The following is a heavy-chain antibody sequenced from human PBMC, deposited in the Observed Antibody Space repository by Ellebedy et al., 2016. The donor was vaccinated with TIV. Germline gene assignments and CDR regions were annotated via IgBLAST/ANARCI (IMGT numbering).Heavy chain of an antibody. CDR2: IWYDGRNK. CDR3: ARGGDGHNPQQLDY. V-gene: IGHV3-33*01. CDR1: GFVFNNCA. Sequence: GGSLRLSCTASGFVFNNCAMHWVRQAPGKGLEWVAMIWYDGRNKAYGDSLKGRFSVSRDNSENTLYLQMNSLRADDTAVYYCARGGDGHNPQQLDYWGQGTLVTVSS. D-gene: IGHD5-24*01. J-gene: IGHJ4*02.